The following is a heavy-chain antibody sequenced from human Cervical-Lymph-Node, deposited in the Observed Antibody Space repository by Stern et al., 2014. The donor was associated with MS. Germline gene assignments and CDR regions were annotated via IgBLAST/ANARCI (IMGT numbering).Heavy chain of an antibody. J-gene: IGHJ1*01. D-gene: IGHD5-12*01. CDR2: ISYDGRNK. Sequence: VQLVGSGGGVVQPGRSLRLSCEASGFTFSAYGMHWVRKAPGKGLEWVAFISYDGRNKYYAGSVKGRFTISRDNSNDTLYLDVNSVTFEDTAMYYCAKDRALYRGYGDYEANWGQGTLVTVSS. CDR1: GFTFSAYG. V-gene: IGHV3-30*18. CDR3: AKDRALYRGYGDYEAN.